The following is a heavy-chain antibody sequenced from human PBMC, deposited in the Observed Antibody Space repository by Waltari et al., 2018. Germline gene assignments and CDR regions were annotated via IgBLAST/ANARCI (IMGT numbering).Heavy chain of an antibody. CDR2: VNPNSGGT. D-gene: IGHD2-2*01. CDR1: GYTFTGYY. V-gene: IGHV1-2*02. J-gene: IGHJ5*02. CDR3: ARDHHCSSTSCFGWFDP. Sequence: QVQLVQSGAEVKKPGASVKVSCKASGYTFTGYYIHWVRQAHGPGPEWMGWVNPNSGGTNYAQKFQGRVTMTRDTSISTAYMELSRLRSDDTAVYYCARDHHCSSTSCFGWFDPWGQGTLVTVSS.